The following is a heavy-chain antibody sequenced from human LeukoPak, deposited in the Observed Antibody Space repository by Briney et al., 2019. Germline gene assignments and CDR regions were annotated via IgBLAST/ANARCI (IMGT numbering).Heavy chain of an antibody. CDR1: GFAFSNYE. D-gene: IGHD3-10*02. J-gene: IGHJ6*04. CDR3: AELGITMIGGV. CDR2: ISSSGSTI. Sequence: GGSLRLSCAASGFAFSNYEMNWVRQAPGKGLEWVSYISSSGSTIYYADSVKGRFTISRDNAKNSLYLQMNSLRAEDTAVYYCAELGITMIGGVWGKGTTVTISS. V-gene: IGHV3-48*03.